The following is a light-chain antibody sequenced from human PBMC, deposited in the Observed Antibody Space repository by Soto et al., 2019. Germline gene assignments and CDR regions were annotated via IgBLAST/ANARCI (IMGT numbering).Light chain of an antibody. CDR2: GAS. J-gene: IGKJ2*01. CDR1: QSVSSSY. V-gene: IGKV3-20*01. Sequence: EIVLTQSPGTLSLSPGERATLSCRASQSVSSSYLAWYQQKPGQAPRLLIYGASSRATGIPDRFSGSGSGTDLTLTINRLDLEDFAVYYCHQYGSSPYTFGQGTKLEI. CDR3: HQYGSSPYT.